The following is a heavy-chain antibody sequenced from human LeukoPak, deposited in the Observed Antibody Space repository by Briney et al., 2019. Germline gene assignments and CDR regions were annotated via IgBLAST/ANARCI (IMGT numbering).Heavy chain of an antibody. Sequence: SETLSLTCTVSGGSISSSSYYWGWIRQPPGKGLEWIGSIYYSGSTYYNPSLKSRVTISVDTSKNQFSLKLSSVTAADTAVYCCARVLIARFRAFDIWGQGTMVTVSS. CDR1: GGSISSSSYY. J-gene: IGHJ3*02. CDR3: ARVLIARFRAFDI. V-gene: IGHV4-39*07. CDR2: IYYSGST. D-gene: IGHD3-16*02.